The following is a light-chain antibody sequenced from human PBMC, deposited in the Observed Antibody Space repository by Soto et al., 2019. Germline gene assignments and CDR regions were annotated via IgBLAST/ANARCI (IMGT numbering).Light chain of an antibody. CDR3: CSYAGDYTFV. V-gene: IGLV2-11*01. CDR1: SSDVGVYKY. J-gene: IGLJ1*01. Sequence: QSALIQPRSVSGSPGQSVTISCTGTSSDVGVYKYVSWYRQHPGKAPKLMIYDVITRPSGVPDRFSGSKSGNTASLTISGLQAEDEADDYCCSYAGDYTFVFGSGTKLTVL. CDR2: DVI.